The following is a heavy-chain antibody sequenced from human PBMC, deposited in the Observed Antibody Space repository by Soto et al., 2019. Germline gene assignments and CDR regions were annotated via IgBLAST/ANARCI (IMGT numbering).Heavy chain of an antibody. J-gene: IGHJ6*02. CDR1: GFTFSDAW. V-gene: IGHV3-15*07. Sequence: EVQLVESGGGLIKPGGSLGLSCAASGFTFSDAWMNWVRQAPGMGLEWVGSIQSTVDSGTIDYAAPVKGRFTISRDRSTSTLYLQMASLKTAETAVYYCTTGGYRGRRYWRTGLDVWGQGTRVTVSS. CDR2: IQSTVDSGTI. CDR3: TTGGYRGRRYWRTGLDV. D-gene: IGHD1-26*01.